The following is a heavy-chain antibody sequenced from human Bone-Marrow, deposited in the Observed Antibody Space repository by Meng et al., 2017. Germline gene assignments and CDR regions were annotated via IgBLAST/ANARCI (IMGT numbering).Heavy chain of an antibody. CDR3: ARDEDISAAGKLFGDY. Sequence: QWPLVMSGAEGKQPGASVKFSCKPSGYNFPDYYIPWVRRAPGQGLEWMGRINPKSGDTHYAQKFQARVTMTGDTSISTAYMELSGLRSDDTAMYYCARDEDISAAGKLFGDYWGQGTLVTVAS. CDR2: INPKSGDT. D-gene: IGHD6-25*01. J-gene: IGHJ4*02. CDR1: GYNFPDYY. V-gene: IGHV1-2*06.